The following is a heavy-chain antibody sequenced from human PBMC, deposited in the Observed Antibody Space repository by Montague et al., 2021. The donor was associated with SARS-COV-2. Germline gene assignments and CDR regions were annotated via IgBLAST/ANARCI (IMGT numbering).Heavy chain of an antibody. Sequence: SETLSLTCAVYGGSFSGYCWSWIRKPPRKGLEWMGEVNHSESTNYNQSLNSRVPLSIDMSKNQFSLKLSSLTAADTAAYYCSRDGSLRFEILIGPRHYYYGMDVWGQGTTVTVSS. CDR1: GGSFSGYC. CDR2: VNHSEST. J-gene: IGHJ6*02. CDR3: SRDGSLRFEILIGPRHYYYGMDV. V-gene: IGHV4-34*01. D-gene: IGHD3-9*01.